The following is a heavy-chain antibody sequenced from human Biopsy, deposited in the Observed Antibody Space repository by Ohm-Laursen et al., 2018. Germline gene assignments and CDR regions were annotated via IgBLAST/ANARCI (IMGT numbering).Heavy chain of an antibody. CDR2: INPNSGNA. D-gene: IGHD3-9*01. J-gene: IGHJ6*02. CDR3: ARVPAYPSIDGYYGLDL. Sequence: VASVKVSCKVSGYTLAGYYLHWVRQAPGHGLEWMGWINPNSGNANYAQSFQGRLTVTRDTSISTAYMELTSLTFDDTAIYYCARVPAYPSIDGYYGLDLWGQGTTVIVSS. V-gene: IGHV1-2*02. CDR1: GYTLAGYY.